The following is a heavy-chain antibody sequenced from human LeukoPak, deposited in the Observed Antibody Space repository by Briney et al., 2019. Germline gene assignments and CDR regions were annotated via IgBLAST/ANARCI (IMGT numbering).Heavy chain of an antibody. CDR3: AREYCSGGSCYFVDY. Sequence: GASVEVSCKASGGTFSSYAISWVRQAPGQGLEWMGGIIPIFGTTNYAQKFQGRVTITADKSTSTAYMELSSLRSEDTAVYYCAREYCSGGSCYFVDYWGQGTLVTVSS. D-gene: IGHD2-15*01. V-gene: IGHV1-69*06. J-gene: IGHJ4*02. CDR2: IIPIFGTT. CDR1: GGTFSSYA.